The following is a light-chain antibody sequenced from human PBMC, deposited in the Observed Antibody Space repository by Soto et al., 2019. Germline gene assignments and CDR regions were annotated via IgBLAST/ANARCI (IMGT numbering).Light chain of an antibody. CDR3: SSYISSSTPYV. CDR1: SSDIGGYNF. Sequence: QSALTQPASVSGSPVRSVTISCTGTSSDIGGYNFVSWYQHHPGKAPRLMIFGVSDRPSGVSDRFSGSKSGNTASLTISGLQAEDEADYYCSSYISSSTPYVFGTGTKVTVL. V-gene: IGLV2-14*03. CDR2: GVS. J-gene: IGLJ1*01.